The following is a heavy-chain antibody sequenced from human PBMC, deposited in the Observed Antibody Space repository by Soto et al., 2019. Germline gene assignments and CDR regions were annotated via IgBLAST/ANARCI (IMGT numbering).Heavy chain of an antibody. CDR1: GGSIGSGGYF. CDR3: ARGNCSGGSCSPYSGMDV. Sequence: SETLSLTCTVSGGSIGSGGYFWSWIRQHPGRGLEWIGYIYYTGGSYYNPSLKSRVTISVDTSKNQLSLKLSSVTAADTAVYYCARGNCSGGSCSPYSGMDVRGHVTTVPVS. D-gene: IGHD2-15*01. V-gene: IGHV4-31*03. J-gene: IGHJ6*02. CDR2: IYYTGGS.